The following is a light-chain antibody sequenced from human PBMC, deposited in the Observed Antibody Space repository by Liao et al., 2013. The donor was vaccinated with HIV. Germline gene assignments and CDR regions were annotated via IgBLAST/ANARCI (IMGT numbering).Light chain of an antibody. Sequence: SYELTQPPSVSVSPGQTARITCSGDVLPKQYAYWYQQKPGQAPVLVIYKDSERPSGIPERFSGSSSGTRVTLTISGVQAEDEADYYCQSALGVFGGGTKLTVL. CDR2: KDS. J-gene: IGLJ3*02. CDR1: VLPKQY. V-gene: IGLV3-25*03. CDR3: QSALGV.